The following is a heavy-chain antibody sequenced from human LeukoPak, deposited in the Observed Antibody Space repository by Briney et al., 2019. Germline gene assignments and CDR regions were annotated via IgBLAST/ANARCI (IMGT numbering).Heavy chain of an antibody. CDR3: ARETYDSSGSPYYFDY. V-gene: IGHV3-30-3*01. J-gene: IGHJ4*02. D-gene: IGHD3-22*01. CDR2: ISYDGSNK. Sequence: PGGSLRLSCAASGFTFDDYAMHWVRQAPGKGLEWVAVISYDGSNKYYADSVKGRFTISRDNSKNTLYLQMNSLRAEDTAVYYCARETYDSSGSPYYFDYWGQGTLVTVSS. CDR1: GFTFDDYA.